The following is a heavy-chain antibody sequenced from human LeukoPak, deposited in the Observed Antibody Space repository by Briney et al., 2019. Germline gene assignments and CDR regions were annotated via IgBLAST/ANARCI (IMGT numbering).Heavy chain of an antibody. V-gene: IGHV3-30*18. Sequence: GGSLRLSCAASGFTFSSYGMHWVRQAPGKGLEWVAVISYDGSNKYYADSVKGRFTISRDNSKNTLYLQMNSLRAEDTAVYYCAKDLSSGWYTGYFDYWGQGTLVTVSS. CDR2: ISYDGSNK. CDR1: GFTFSSYG. J-gene: IGHJ4*02. CDR3: AKDLSSGWYTGYFDY. D-gene: IGHD6-19*01.